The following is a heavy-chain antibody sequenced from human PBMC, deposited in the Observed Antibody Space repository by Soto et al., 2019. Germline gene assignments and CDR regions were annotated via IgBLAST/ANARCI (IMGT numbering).Heavy chain of an antibody. Sequence: QVQLVESGGGVVQPGRSLRLSCAASGFTFSSYAMHWVRQAPGKGLEWVAVISYDGSNKYYADSVKGRFTISRDNSKNTLYLQMNSLRAGDTAVYYCARGAYSSSWFADKVDSFDYWGQGTLVTVSS. V-gene: IGHV3-30-3*01. D-gene: IGHD6-13*01. CDR1: GFTFSSYA. J-gene: IGHJ4*02. CDR2: ISYDGSNK. CDR3: ARGAYSSSWFADKVDSFDY.